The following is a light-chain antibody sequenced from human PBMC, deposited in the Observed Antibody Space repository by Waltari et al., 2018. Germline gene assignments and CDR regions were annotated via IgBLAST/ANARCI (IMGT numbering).Light chain of an antibody. CDR2: GAS. J-gene: IGKJ4*01. CDR1: QGVGDTY. V-gene: IGKV3-20*01. CDR3: HQSGGSGRA. Sequence: ENVLTQSPGTLSLSPGERATLPCRARQGVGDTYLAWYQQKPGQAPRRLICGASTRATGIPDRFSGSGSVTDFTLTISRLEPEDVAVYYCHQSGGSGRAFGGGTKVEIK.